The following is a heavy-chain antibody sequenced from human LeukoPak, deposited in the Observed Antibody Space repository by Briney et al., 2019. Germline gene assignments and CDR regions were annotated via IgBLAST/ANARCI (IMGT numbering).Heavy chain of an antibody. CDR1: GFTFSSYA. J-gene: IGHJ4*02. V-gene: IGHV3-23*01. Sequence: GGSLRLSCAASGFTFSSYAMGWVRQAPGKGLEWVSVISGSAGSTYYADSVKGRFTISRDNSENTLYLQMNSLRAEDTAVYYCAKAGRGSGSYSDFDFWGQGTLVTVSS. CDR3: AKAGRGSGSYSDFDF. D-gene: IGHD3-10*01. CDR2: ISGSAGST.